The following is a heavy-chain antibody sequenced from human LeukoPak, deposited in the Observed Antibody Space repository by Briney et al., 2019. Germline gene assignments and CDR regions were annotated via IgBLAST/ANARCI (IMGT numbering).Heavy chain of an antibody. V-gene: IGHV4-59*01. Sequence: SETLSLTCTVSGGSISSYYWSWIRQPPGKGLEWIGYIYYIGSTNYNPSLKSRVTISVDTSKNQFSLRLSSVTAADSAMYFCAREGREPAAGMDYWGQGTLVTVSS. J-gene: IGHJ4*02. CDR2: IYYIGST. CDR1: GGSISSYY. CDR3: AREGREPAAGMDY. D-gene: IGHD6-13*01.